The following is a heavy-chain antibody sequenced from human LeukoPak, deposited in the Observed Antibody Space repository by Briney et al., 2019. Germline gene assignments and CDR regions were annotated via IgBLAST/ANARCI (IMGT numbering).Heavy chain of an antibody. Sequence: SETLSLTCAVYGGSFSVYYWSWIRQPQGKGLEWIGEINHSGSTNYNPSLKSRVTISVDTSKNQFSLKLSSVTAADTAVYYCARDTVTPYGMDVWGQGTTVTVSS. CDR3: ARDTVTPYGMDV. D-gene: IGHD4-17*01. CDR2: INHSGST. CDR1: GGSFSVYY. V-gene: IGHV4-34*01. J-gene: IGHJ6*02.